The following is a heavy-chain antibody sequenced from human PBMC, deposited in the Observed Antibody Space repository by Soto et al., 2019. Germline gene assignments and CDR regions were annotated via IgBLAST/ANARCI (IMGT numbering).Heavy chain of an antibody. Sequence: SVKVSCKASGGTFSSYTISWVRQAPGQGLEWMGRIIPILGIANYAQKFQGRVTITADKSTSTAYMELSSLRSEDTAVYYCARGAIYCSNTSCYDGTYYYYMDVWGKGTTVTVSS. V-gene: IGHV1-69*02. D-gene: IGHD2-2*01. CDR1: GGTFSSYT. J-gene: IGHJ6*03. CDR3: ARGAIYCSNTSCYDGTYYYYMDV. CDR2: IIPILGIA.